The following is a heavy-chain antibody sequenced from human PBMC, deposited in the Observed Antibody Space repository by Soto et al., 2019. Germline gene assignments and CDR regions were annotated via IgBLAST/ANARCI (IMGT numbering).Heavy chain of an antibody. D-gene: IGHD4-4*01. Sequence: QVQLQESGPGLVKPSGTLSLTCAVSGASISSSHWWSWVRQPPGKGLEWIGEIYHSGSTYYNASLKSRVAISLDKSKNQFSLQLRSVTAADTAVYYCVRKDYSDWFFDLWGRGTLVTVSS. CDR3: VRKDYSDWFFDL. J-gene: IGHJ2*01. CDR2: IYHSGST. CDR1: GASISSSHW. V-gene: IGHV4-4*02.